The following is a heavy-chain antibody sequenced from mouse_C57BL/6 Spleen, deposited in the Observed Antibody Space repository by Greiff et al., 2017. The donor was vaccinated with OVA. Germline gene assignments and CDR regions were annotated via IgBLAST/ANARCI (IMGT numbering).Heavy chain of an antibody. CDR1: GYSITSGYY. J-gene: IGHJ1*03. V-gene: IGHV3-6*01. Sequence: EVHLVESGPGLVKPSQSLSLTCSVTGYSITSGYYWNWIRQFPGNKLEWMGYISYDGSNNYNPSLKNRISITRDTSKNQFFLKLNSVTTEDTATYYCARDRFITTVDWYFDVWGTGTTVTVSS. CDR3: ARDRFITTVDWYFDV. D-gene: IGHD1-1*01. CDR2: ISYDGSN.